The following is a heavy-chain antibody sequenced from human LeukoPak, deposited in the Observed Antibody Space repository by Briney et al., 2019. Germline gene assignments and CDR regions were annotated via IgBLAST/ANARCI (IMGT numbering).Heavy chain of an antibody. V-gene: IGHV6-1*01. CDR1: GDSVSSNIAA. CDR3: TRDQDGMDV. J-gene: IGHJ6*02. Sequence: SQTLSLTCAISGDSVSSNIAAWNWIRQSPSRGLEWLGRTYYRSRWYIDYAASVKSRLTINPDTSKNQFSLQLNSVTPKDTGVYYCTRDQDGMDVWGQGTTVTVSS. CDR2: TYYRSRWYI.